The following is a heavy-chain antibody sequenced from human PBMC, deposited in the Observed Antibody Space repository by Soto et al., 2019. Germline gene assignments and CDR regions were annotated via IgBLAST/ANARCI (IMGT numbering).Heavy chain of an antibody. CDR1: GGSISSYY. CDR2: IYYSGST. Sequence: PSETLSLTCTVSGGSISSYYWSWIRQPPGKGLEWIGYIYYSGSTNYNPSLKSRVTISVDTSKNQFSLKLSSVTAADTAVYYCARSYDFWSGYVPPFQHSGLRGTGRWFDPWGQGTLVTVSS. J-gene: IGHJ5*02. CDR3: ARSYDFWSGYVPPFQHSGLRGTGRWFDP. V-gene: IGHV4-59*01. D-gene: IGHD3-3*01.